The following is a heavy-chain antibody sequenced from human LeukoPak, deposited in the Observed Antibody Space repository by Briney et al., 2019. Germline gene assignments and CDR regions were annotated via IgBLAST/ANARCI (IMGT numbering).Heavy chain of an antibody. J-gene: IGHJ6*03. CDR2: INWNGGST. D-gene: IGHD2-2*02. V-gene: IGHV3-20*04. Sequence: GGSPRLSCAASGFTLDDYGMSWVRQAPGKGLEWVSSINWNGGSTGYADSVKGRFTISRDNAKNSLYLQMNSLRAEDTALYYCARQVYCSGTSCYTKYYYYYMDVWGKGTTVTVSS. CDR3: ARQVYCSGTSCYTKYYYYYMDV. CDR1: GFTLDDYG.